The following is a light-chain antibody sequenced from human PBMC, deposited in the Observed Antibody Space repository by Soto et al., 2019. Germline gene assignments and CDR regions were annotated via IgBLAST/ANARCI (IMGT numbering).Light chain of an antibody. V-gene: IGKV1-27*01. J-gene: IGKJ3*01. Sequence: DIQMTQSPSSLSASVGDRVTITCRASQGISNYIAWYQQKPGKAPKLLIYAASTLQSGVPSRFSGSRFRTDFTLTILSLQPEDVATYSCQKYNSVPLFGPGNKVDIK. CDR1: QGISNY. CDR2: AAS. CDR3: QKYNSVPL.